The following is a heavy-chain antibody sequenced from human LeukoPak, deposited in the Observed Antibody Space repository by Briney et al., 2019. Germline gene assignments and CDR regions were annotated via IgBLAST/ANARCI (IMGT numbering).Heavy chain of an antibody. CDR2: IYYSGST. V-gene: IGHV4-59*01. Sequence: PSETLSLTCTVSGGSISSYYWSWIRQPPGKGLEWIGYIYYSGSTNYNPSLKSRVTISVDTSKNQFSLKLSSVTAADTAVYYCARDRGMADFDDWGQGTLVTVSS. J-gene: IGHJ4*02. CDR3: ARDRGMADFDD. CDR1: GGSISSYY. D-gene: IGHD5-24*01.